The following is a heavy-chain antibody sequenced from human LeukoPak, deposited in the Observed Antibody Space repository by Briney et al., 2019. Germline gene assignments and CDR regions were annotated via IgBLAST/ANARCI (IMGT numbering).Heavy chain of an antibody. CDR3: ARFRIAAAGFDY. Sequence: TSETLSLTCAVSGYSISSGYYWGWIRQPPGKGLEWIGSIYHSESTYYNPSLKSRVTISVDTSKNQFSLKLSSVTAADTAVYYCARFRIAAAGFDYWGQGTLVTVSS. CDR1: GYSISSGYY. J-gene: IGHJ4*02. CDR2: IYHSEST. D-gene: IGHD6-13*01. V-gene: IGHV4-38-2*01.